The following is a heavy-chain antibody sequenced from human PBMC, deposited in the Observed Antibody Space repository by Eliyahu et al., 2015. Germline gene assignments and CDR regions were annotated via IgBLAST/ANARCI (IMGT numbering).Heavy chain of an antibody. CDR2: INXSGTA. V-gene: IGHV4-39*01. D-gene: IGHD3-22*01. J-gene: IGHJ4*02. CDR1: GGSVSHTSYY. Sequence: QLQLQESGPGLVKPSETLSLICTVSGGSVSHTSYYWAWSRQSPGKGLEWIANINXSGTAFYNPSLKARVTVSVDTXRNQFSLKLRSVTAADSAMYFCARQNPYDYDSRDYYSVXNFDSWGPGTLVTVSS. CDR3: ARQNPYDYDSRDYYSVXNFDS.